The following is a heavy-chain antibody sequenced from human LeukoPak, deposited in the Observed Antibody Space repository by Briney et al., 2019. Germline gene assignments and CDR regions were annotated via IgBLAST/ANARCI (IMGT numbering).Heavy chain of an antibody. CDR3: ARGAVAVGIDY. J-gene: IGHJ4*02. D-gene: IGHD6-19*01. CDR2: IYYSGST. V-gene: IGHV4-59*01. CDR1: GGSISSYY. Sequence: SETLSLTCTVSGGSISSYYWSWIRQPPGKGLVWIGYIYYSGSTNYNPSLKSRVTISVDTSKNQFSLKLSSVTAADTAVYYCARGAVAVGIDYWGQGTLVTVSS.